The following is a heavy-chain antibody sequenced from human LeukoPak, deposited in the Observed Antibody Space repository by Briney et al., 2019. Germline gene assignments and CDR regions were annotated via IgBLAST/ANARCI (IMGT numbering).Heavy chain of an antibody. D-gene: IGHD1-26*01. Sequence: RASVKVSCKASGYTFTGYYMHWVRQAPGQGLEWMGLINPTGGSTGYAQKFQGRVTMTRDMSTSTDYMELSSLRSEDTAIYYCARDNSVGDNAWWFDPWGQGTLVTVSP. V-gene: IGHV1-46*01. CDR3: ARDNSVGDNAWWFDP. CDR1: GYTFTGYY. J-gene: IGHJ5*02. CDR2: INPTGGST.